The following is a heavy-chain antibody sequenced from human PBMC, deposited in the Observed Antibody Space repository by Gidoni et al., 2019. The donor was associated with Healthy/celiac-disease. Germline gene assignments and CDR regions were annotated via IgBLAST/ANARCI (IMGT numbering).Heavy chain of an antibody. V-gene: IGHV1-69*01. D-gene: IGHD5-12*01. CDR1: GGTFSSYA. CDR3: ARDRMATIWAAFDI. J-gene: IGHJ3*02. Sequence: ASGGTFSSYAISWVRQAPGQGLEWMGGIIPIFGTANYAQKFQGRVTITADESTSTAYMELSSLRSEDTAVYYCARDRMATIWAAFDIWGQGTMVTVSS. CDR2: IIPIFGTA.